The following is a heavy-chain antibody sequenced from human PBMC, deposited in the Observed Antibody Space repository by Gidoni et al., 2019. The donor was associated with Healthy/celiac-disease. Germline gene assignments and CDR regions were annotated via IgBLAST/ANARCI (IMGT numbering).Heavy chain of an antibody. CDR3: AKDYGYCTNGVCYPTYYYYGMDV. Sequence: EVQLVESGGGLVQPGRSLRLSCAASGFTFDDYAMHWVRQAPGKGLEWVSGISWNSGSIGYADSVKGRFTISRDNAKNSLYLQMNSLRAEDTALYYCAKDYGYCTNGVCYPTYYYYGMDVWGQGTTVTVSS. V-gene: IGHV3-9*01. CDR2: ISWNSGSI. D-gene: IGHD2-8*01. J-gene: IGHJ6*02. CDR1: GFTFDDYA.